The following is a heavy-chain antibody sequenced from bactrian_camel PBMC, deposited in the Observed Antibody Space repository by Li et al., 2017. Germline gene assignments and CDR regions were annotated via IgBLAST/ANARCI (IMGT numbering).Heavy chain of an antibody. Sequence: QLVESGGGLVEPGGSLRVSCEASGFSFRGSSMTWVRQAPGKGLEWVSSITSGGDSPTYAKSVRSRFTISRDNDKNTLYLQMNSLKPEDTALYYCAAASRTGRVFEYDYWGQGTQVTVS. D-gene: IGHD5*01. CDR1: GFSFRGSS. J-gene: IGHJ4*01. V-gene: IGHV3S42*01. CDR2: ITSGGDSP. CDR3: AAASRTGRVFEYDY.